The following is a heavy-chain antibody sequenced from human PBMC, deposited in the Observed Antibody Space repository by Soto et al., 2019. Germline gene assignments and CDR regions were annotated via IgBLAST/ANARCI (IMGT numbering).Heavy chain of an antibody. CDR1: GGSISSSSYY. Sequence: QLQLQESGPGLVKPSETLSLTCTVSGGSISSSSYYWDWIRQPPGKGLEWIGSVFYSGTPYYNPSLKSRVTISVDTSKNQFSLKLSSVTAADTAVYYCARQVAPYNWFDPWGQGTLVTVSS. CDR2: VFYSGTP. J-gene: IGHJ5*02. CDR3: ARQVAPYNWFDP. V-gene: IGHV4-39*01.